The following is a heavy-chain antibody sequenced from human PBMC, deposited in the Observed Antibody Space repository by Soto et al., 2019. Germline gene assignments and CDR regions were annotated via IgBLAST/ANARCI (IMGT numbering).Heavy chain of an antibody. Sequence: QVTLKESGPVLVKPTETLTLTCTVSGFSLSNARMGVSWIRQPPGKALEWLAHIFSNDEKSYSTSLKSRLTISKDTSKSQVVLTMTTMDPVDTATYYCARIPRYSSSPYRGLYYFDYWGQGTLVTVSS. J-gene: IGHJ4*02. V-gene: IGHV2-26*01. CDR2: IFSNDEK. CDR3: ARIPRYSSSPYRGLYYFDY. D-gene: IGHD6-13*01. CDR1: GFSLSNARMG.